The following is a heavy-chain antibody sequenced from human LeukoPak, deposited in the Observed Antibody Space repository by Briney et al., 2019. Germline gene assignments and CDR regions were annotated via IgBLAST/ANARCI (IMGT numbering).Heavy chain of an antibody. V-gene: IGHV4-34*01. CDR1: GGTFSGYY. D-gene: IGHD4-17*01. CDR3: ARGRHYGDYGLNWFDP. J-gene: IGHJ5*02. Sequence: SETLSLTCAVYGGTFSGYYWSWIRQPPGKGLEWIGEINHSGSTNYKPSLKSRVTISVDTSKNQFSLKLSSMTAADTAVYYCARGRHYGDYGLNWFDPWGQGTLVTVSS. CDR2: INHSGST.